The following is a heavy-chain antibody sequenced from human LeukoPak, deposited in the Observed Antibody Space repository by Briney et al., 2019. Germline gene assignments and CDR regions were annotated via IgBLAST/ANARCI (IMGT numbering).Heavy chain of an antibody. D-gene: IGHD3-22*01. V-gene: IGHV3-23*01. CDR1: GLTFSSYA. Sequence: PGGSLRLSCAASGLTFSSYAMSWVRQAPGKGLEWVSAISGSGGSTYYADSVKGRFTISRDNSKNTLYLQMNSLRAEDTAVYYCAKDRDSSGYYYTPAFDIWGQGTMVTVSS. J-gene: IGHJ3*02. CDR3: AKDRDSSGYYYTPAFDI. CDR2: ISGSGGST.